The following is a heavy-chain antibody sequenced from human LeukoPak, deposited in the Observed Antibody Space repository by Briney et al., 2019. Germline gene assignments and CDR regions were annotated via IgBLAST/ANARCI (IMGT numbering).Heavy chain of an antibody. J-gene: IGHJ4*02. D-gene: IGHD3-22*01. CDR3: ARDHYDSSGYYIVDY. V-gene: IGHV4-4*07. CDR1: GGSISDYY. Sequence: PSETLSLTCTVSGGSISDYYWSWIRQPAGKGLEWIGRIYTSGSTNYNPSLKSRVTMSVDTSKNQCSLKLSSVTAADTAVYYCARDHYDSSGYYIVDYWGQGTLVTVSS. CDR2: IYTSGST.